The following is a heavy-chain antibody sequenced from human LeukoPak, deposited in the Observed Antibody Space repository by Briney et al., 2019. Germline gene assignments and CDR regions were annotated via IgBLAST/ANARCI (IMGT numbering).Heavy chain of an antibody. D-gene: IGHD3-9*01. J-gene: IGHJ4*02. CDR2: ISHDGTSE. CDR1: GFTFSAYA. Sequence: GGSLRLSCAASGFTFSAYALHWLRQAPGKGLEWVAVISHDGTSEHYADSLKGRFTISRDYSKNTVDLQMNSLRSDDTAVYYCARDHYDILTGYYVLWGQGTLVTVSS. CDR3: ARDHYDILTGYYVL. V-gene: IGHV3-30*04.